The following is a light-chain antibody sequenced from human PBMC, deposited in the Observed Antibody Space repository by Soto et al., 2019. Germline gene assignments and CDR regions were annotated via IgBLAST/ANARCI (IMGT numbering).Light chain of an antibody. J-gene: IGLJ1*01. V-gene: IGLV2-14*01. CDR3: SSYTSSSTRV. CDR1: SRDVGGYNY. CDR2: EVS. Sequence: QSALTQPASVSGSPGQSITISCTGTSRDVGGYNYVSWFQQHPGKAPKLMIYEVSNRPSGVSNRFSGFKSGNTASLTISGLQAEDEADYYCSSYTSSSTRVFGTGTKVTVL.